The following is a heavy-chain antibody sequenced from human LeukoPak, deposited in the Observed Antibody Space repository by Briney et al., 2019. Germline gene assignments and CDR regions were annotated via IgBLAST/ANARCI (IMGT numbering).Heavy chain of an antibody. CDR1: GGSISSYY. Sequence: PSETLSLTCTVSGGSISSYYWSWIRQPPGKGLEWIGYIYYSGSTNYNPSLKSRVTISVDTSKNQFSLKLSSVTAADTAVYYCARNGYDSSGYYYDFDYWGQGTLVTVSS. CDR3: ARNGYDSSGYYYDFDY. J-gene: IGHJ4*02. D-gene: IGHD3-22*01. CDR2: IYYSGST. V-gene: IGHV4-59*01.